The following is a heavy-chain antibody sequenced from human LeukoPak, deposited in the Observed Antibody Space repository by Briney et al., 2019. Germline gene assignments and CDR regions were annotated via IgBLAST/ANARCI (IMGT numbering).Heavy chain of an antibody. CDR2: IKQDGSEK. V-gene: IGHV3-7*01. Sequence: GGSLRLSCAASGFTFSSYWMSWVRQDPGKGREWVANIKQDGSEKYYVDSVKGRVTISRDNAKNSLYLQMNSLRAEDTAVYYCARVFGAGYSDYWGQGTLVTVSS. D-gene: IGHD4/OR15-4a*01. CDR1: GFTFSSYW. J-gene: IGHJ4*02. CDR3: ARVFGAGYSDY.